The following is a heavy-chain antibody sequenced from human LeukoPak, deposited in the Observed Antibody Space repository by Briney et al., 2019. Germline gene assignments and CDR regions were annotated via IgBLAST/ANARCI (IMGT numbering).Heavy chain of an antibody. CDR2: ISPSGSTM. CDR3: ARDSRYSSY. D-gene: IGHD6-13*01. Sequence: GRSLRLSCAASGFTFSSYAMHWVRQAPGKGLEWVSYISPSGSTMYYADSVKGRFTISRDNAKNSLFLQMNSLRAEDTAVYYCARDSRYSSYWGQGTLVTVSS. V-gene: IGHV3-48*04. CDR1: GFTFSSYA. J-gene: IGHJ4*02.